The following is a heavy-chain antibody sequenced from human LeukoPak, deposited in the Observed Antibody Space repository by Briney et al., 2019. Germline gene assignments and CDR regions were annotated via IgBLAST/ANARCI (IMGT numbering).Heavy chain of an antibody. V-gene: IGHV3-11*01. CDR3: AKGLRYAYYFDY. J-gene: IGHJ4*02. CDR1: GFTFTDTY. CDR2: ISPSGTDI. D-gene: IGHD2-2*01. Sequence: GGSLRLSCAVSGFTFTDTYMTWIRQAPGKGLESLSYISPSGTDISYADSVKGRFTISRDNAKNSLYLQMNSLRAEDTAVYYCAKGLRYAYYFDYWGQGTLVTVSS.